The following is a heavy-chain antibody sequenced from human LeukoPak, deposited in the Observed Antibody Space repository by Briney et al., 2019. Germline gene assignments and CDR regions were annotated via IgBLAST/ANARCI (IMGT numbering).Heavy chain of an antibody. D-gene: IGHD3-3*01. V-gene: IGHV1-18*01. CDR2: ISAYNGNT. Sequence: ASVKVSCKASGYTFTRYGISWVRQAPGQGLEWMGWISAYNGNTNYAQKLQGRVTMTTDTSTSTAYMELRSLRSDDTAVYYCARDQRITIFGVVSFWGQGTLVTVSS. CDR1: GYTFTRYG. J-gene: IGHJ4*02. CDR3: ARDQRITIFGVVSF.